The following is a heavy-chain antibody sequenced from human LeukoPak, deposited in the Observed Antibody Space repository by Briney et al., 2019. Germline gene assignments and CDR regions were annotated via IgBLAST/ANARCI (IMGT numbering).Heavy chain of an antibody. CDR1: GGSISSYY. D-gene: IGHD3-16*01. V-gene: IGHV4-59*01. Sequence: PSETLSLTCTVSGGSISSYYRSWIRQPPGKGLEWIGYIYYSGSTNYNPSLKSRVSISVDTSKNQFSLKLSSVTAADTAVYYCARHRKGGAAFDIWGQGTMVTVSS. CDR3: ARHRKGGAAFDI. CDR2: IYYSGST. J-gene: IGHJ3*02.